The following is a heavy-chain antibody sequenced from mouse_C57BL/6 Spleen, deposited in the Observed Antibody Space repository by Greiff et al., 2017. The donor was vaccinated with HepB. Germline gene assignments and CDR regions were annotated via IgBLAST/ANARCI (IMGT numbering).Heavy chain of an antibody. CDR1: GYTFTDYE. J-gene: IGHJ2*01. V-gene: IGHV1-15*01. CDR2: IDPEPGGT. Sequence: QVQLQQSGAELVRPGASVTLSCKASGYTFTDYEMHWVKQTPVHGLEWIGAIDPEPGGTAYNQKFKGKAILTADKSSSTAYMELRSLTSEDSAVYYCTRGYGSSYFDYWGQGTTLTVSS. D-gene: IGHD1-1*01. CDR3: TRGYGSSYFDY.